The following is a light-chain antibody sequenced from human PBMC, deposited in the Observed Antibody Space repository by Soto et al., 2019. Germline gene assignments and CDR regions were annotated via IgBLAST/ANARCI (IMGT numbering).Light chain of an antibody. V-gene: IGKV3D-15*01. CDR1: QSVSSA. J-gene: IGKJ1*01. CDR3: QQYNNWWT. CDR2: DAS. Sequence: EIVMTQSPDPLSVSPGERATLACRASQSVSSALAWYQQKPGQTPRLLIYDASTRATCIPARFSGSGSGTEFTHTISSLQSEDYGVYYCQQYNNWWTFGQGTKVEIK.